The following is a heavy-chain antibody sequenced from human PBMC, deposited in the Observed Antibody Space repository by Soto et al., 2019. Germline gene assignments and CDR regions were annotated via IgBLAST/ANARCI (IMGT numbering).Heavy chain of an antibody. J-gene: IGHJ4*02. CDR3: AKDGEIGSVDY. V-gene: IGHV3-11*03. CDR1: GFTFSDYY. Sequence: GGSLRLSCAASGFTFSDYYMSWIRQAPGKGLEWVSYISSSSSYTNYADSVKGRFTISRDNAKNSLYLQMNSLRAEDTAVYYCAKDGEIGSVDYWGQGTLVTVSS. D-gene: IGHD3-10*01. CDR2: ISSSSSYT.